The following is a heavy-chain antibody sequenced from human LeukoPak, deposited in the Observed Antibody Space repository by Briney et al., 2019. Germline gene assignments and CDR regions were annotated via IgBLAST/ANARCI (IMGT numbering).Heavy chain of an antibody. Sequence: PGGSLRLSCAASGFTFSSYSMNWVRQAPGKGLEWVSSISSSSSYIYYADSVKGRFTISRDNAKNSLYLQMNSLRAEDTAVYYCASIWGGLWSGYDAFDIWGQGTMVTVSS. V-gene: IGHV3-21*01. D-gene: IGHD3-3*01. CDR3: ASIWGGLWSGYDAFDI. J-gene: IGHJ3*02. CDR2: ISSSSSYI. CDR1: GFTFSSYS.